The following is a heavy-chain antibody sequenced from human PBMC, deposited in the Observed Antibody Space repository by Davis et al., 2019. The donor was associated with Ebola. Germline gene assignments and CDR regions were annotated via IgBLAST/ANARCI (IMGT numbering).Heavy chain of an antibody. CDR1: GFTFSSYA. V-gene: IGHV3-30-3*01. Sequence: PGGSLRLSCAASGFTFSSYAMHWVRQAPGKGLEWVAVISYDGSNKYYADSVKGRFTISRDNSKNTLYLQMNSLRAEDTAVYYCARGSQLVREPYYYYGMDVWGQGTTVTVSS. CDR3: ARGSQLVREPYYYYGMDV. D-gene: IGHD6-13*01. CDR2: ISYDGSNK. J-gene: IGHJ6*02.